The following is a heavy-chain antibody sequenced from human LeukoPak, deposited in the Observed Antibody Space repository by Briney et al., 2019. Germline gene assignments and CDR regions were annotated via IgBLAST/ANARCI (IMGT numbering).Heavy chain of an antibody. Sequence: KTGGSLRLSCAASGFTFSNYAMTWVRQPPGKGLEWIGEINHSGSTNYNPSLKSRVTISVDTSKNQFSLKLSSVTAADTAVYYCARGNPTYYDYVWGSYRPPTFDYWGQGTLVTVSS. CDR1: GFTFSNYA. CDR2: INHSGST. D-gene: IGHD3-16*02. J-gene: IGHJ4*02. CDR3: ARGNPTYYDYVWGSYRPPTFDY. V-gene: IGHV4-34*01.